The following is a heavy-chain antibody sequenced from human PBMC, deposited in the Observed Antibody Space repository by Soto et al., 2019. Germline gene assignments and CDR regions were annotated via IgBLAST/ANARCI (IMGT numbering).Heavy chain of an antibody. V-gene: IGHV3-66*01. CDR2: IYRDGRT. CDR3: ARVPGPYCSIVSCQGAFDR. Sequence: EVQLVESGGGLVQPGGSLRLSCTASGFTVAGESMNWVRQAPGQGLEWVSLIYRDGRTHYAESVKDRFTISRNNSTNSIYVQMTRRRAEDTAVYYCARVPGPYCSIVSCQGAFDRWGRGTMVTVSS. D-gene: IGHD2-2*01. CDR1: GFTVAGES. J-gene: IGHJ3*02.